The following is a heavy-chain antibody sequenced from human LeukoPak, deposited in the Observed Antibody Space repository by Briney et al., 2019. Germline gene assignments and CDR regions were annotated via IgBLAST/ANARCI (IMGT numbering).Heavy chain of an antibody. CDR3: ARDAGKYSSSSGDY. D-gene: IGHD6-6*01. Sequence: GASVKVFCRASGYTFTGYYMHWGRQAPGQGLEWMGWINPNSGGTNYAQKFQGRVTMTRDTSISTAYMELSRLRSDDTAVYYCARDAGKYSSSSGDYWGQGTLVTVSS. J-gene: IGHJ4*02. V-gene: IGHV1-2*02. CDR1: GYTFTGYY. CDR2: INPNSGGT.